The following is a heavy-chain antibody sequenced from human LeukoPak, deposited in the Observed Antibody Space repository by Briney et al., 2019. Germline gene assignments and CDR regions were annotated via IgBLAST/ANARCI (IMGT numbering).Heavy chain of an antibody. CDR1: GFTFSNSW. V-gene: IGHV3-74*01. CDR2: INADGSST. D-gene: IGHD2-2*01. J-gene: IGHJ4*02. Sequence: GGSLRLSCAASGFTFSNSWMHWVRQAPGKGLVWVSRINADGSSTTYADSVKGRFTISRDNSKNTLYLQMNSLRAEDTAVYYCAKDLAQYQLLSLFDYWGQGTLVTVSS. CDR3: AKDLAQYQLLSLFDY.